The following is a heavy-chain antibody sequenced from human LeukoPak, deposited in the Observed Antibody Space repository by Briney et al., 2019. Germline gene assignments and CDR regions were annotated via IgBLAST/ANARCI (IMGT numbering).Heavy chain of an antibody. J-gene: IGHJ6*02. V-gene: IGHV4-4*07. CDR2: IYTSGST. CDR1: GGSISSYY. Sequence: SETLSLTCTVSGGSISSYYWSWIRQPAGKGLEWIGRIYTSGSTNYNPSLKSRVTMSVDTSKNQFSLKLSSVIAADTAVYYCARERISDYYDSSGYYPRIDYYYGMDVWGQGTTVTVSS. CDR3: ARERISDYYDSSGYYPRIDYYYGMDV. D-gene: IGHD3-22*01.